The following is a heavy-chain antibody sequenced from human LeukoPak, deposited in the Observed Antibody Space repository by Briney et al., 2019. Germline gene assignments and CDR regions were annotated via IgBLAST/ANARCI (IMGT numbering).Heavy chain of an antibody. CDR2: ISSSGSTI. CDR1: GFIFRSYE. Sequence: PGGSLRLSCAASGFIFRSYEMNWVRQAPGKGLEWVSYISSSGSTIYYADSVKGRFTPSRDNAKNSLYLQMNSLRAEDTAVYYCARELVNYGDYKSYFDHWGQGTLVTVSS. J-gene: IGHJ4*02. V-gene: IGHV3-48*03. D-gene: IGHD4-17*01. CDR3: ARELVNYGDYKSYFDH.